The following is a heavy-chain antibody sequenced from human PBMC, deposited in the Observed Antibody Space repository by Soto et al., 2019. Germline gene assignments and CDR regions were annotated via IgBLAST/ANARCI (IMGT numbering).Heavy chain of an antibody. Sequence: LRLSCAASVFTFSSYSMNWVRPAPGKGLEWVSSISSSSSYIYYADSVKGRFTISRDNAKNSLYLQMNSLRAEDTAVYYCARDLGSGYDWDYAFDIWGQGTIVTVSS. V-gene: IGHV3-21*01. J-gene: IGHJ3*02. CDR2: ISSSSSYI. CDR3: ARDLGSGYDWDYAFDI. D-gene: IGHD5-12*01. CDR1: VFTFSSYS.